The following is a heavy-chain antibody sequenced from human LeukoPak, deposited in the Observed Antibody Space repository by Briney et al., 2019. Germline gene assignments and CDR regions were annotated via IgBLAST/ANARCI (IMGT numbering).Heavy chain of an antibody. CDR3: VCGPKYNWNAWFDP. J-gene: IGHJ5*02. CDR1: GFTFSSYA. V-gene: IGHV3-64D*06. CDR2: ISSNGGST. D-gene: IGHD1-1*01. Sequence: GGSLRLSCSASGFTFSSYAMHWVRQAPGKGLEYVSAISSNGGSTYYADSVKGRFTISRDNSKNTLYLQMSSLRAEDTAVYYCVCGPKYNWNAWFDPWGQGTLVTVSS.